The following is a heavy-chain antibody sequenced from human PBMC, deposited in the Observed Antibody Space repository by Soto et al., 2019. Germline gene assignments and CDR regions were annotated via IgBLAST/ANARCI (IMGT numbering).Heavy chain of an antibody. D-gene: IGHD2-8*02. Sequence: SETLSLTCAVYGGSFSGYYWTWIRQPPGTGLEWIGEINHSGSTNYNPSLKSRVTISVDTSKNQFSLKLTSVTAADTAVYYCARDKITGLIDYWGQGTLVTVSS. CDR2: INHSGST. V-gene: IGHV4-34*01. J-gene: IGHJ4*02. CDR3: ARDKITGLIDY. CDR1: GGSFSGYY.